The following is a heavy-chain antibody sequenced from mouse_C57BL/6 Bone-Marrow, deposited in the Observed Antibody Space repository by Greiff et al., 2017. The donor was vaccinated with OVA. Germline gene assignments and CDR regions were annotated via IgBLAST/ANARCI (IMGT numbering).Heavy chain of an antibody. J-gene: IGHJ3*01. CDR1: GFSLTSYG. V-gene: IGHV2-6*01. Sequence: VMLVESGPVLVAPSQSLSITCTVSGFSLTSYGVDWVRQSPGKGLEWLGVIWGVGSTNYNSALKSRLSISKDNSKSQVFLKMNSLQTDETAMYYCAILHYYGSSGFAYWGQGTLVTVSA. D-gene: IGHD1-1*01. CDR3: AILHYYGSSGFAY. CDR2: IWGVGST.